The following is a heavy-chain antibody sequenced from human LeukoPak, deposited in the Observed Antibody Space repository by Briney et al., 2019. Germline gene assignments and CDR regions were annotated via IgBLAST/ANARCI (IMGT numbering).Heavy chain of an antibody. D-gene: IGHD1-26*01. CDR3: ARKWVGATGPGNYYYYMDV. Sequence: GSTNYTPSLKSRVTISVDTSKNQFSLKLSSVTAADTAVYYCARKWVGATGPGNYYYYMDVWGKGTTVTVSS. CDR2: GST. J-gene: IGHJ6*03. V-gene: IGHV4-4*09.